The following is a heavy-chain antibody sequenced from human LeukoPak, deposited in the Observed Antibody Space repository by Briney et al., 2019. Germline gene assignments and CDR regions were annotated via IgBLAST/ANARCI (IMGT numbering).Heavy chain of an antibody. J-gene: IGHJ6*02. D-gene: IGHD5-18*01. V-gene: IGHV1-69*04. CDR1: GGTFSSSA. CDR2: IIPVLNIT. Sequence: ASVKVSCKTSGGTFSSSAITWVRQAPGQGLEWMGRIIPVLNITTYAQKFQGSVTITADTSTSTVYMELSSLRSEETAVYYCARDQGLTAPPPYGLDVWGQGTTVIVSS. CDR3: ARDQGLTAPPPYGLDV.